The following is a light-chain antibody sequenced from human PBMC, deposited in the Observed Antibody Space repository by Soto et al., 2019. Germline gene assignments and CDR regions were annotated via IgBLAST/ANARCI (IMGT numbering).Light chain of an antibody. V-gene: IGLV2-14*03. CDR1: SSDVGGYKF. J-gene: IGLJ1*01. Sequence: QSALTQPASVSGSPGQSITIPCTGTSSDVGGYKFVSWYQQHPGEVPKLVIYDVSNRPSGVSSRFSGSKSGNTDSLTISGLQAEDEADYYCGSYTSTSTYVFGTGTKLTVL. CDR3: GSYTSTSTYV. CDR2: DVS.